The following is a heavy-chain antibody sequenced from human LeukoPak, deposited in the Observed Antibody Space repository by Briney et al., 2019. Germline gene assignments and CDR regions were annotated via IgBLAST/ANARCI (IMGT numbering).Heavy chain of an antibody. Sequence: RTSETLSLTCTVSGGYINSHYWGWIRQPPGKVLEYIGYISYTGSAIYSPSLGSRVTISIDTSKKQFSLNLRSVNTADTAVYYCARVDLGGSGYFFDLWGQGALVTVSS. V-gene: IGHV4-59*11. J-gene: IGHJ4*02. CDR1: GGYINSHY. CDR3: ARVDLGGSGYFFDL. CDR2: ISYTGSA. D-gene: IGHD3-22*01.